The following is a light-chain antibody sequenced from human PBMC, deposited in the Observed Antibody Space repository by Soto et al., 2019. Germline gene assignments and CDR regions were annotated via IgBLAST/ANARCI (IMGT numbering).Light chain of an antibody. CDR2: DVS. CDR1: SSDVGGYNY. CDR3: SSYTSSSTSLYV. Sequence: QSVLTQPASVSGSPGQSITISCTGTSSDVGGYNYVSWYQQHPGKAPKLMIYDVSNRPSGVSNRFSGSKSGNTASLTISGLQAEDEADYYCSSYTSSSTSLYVIGTGTKVTVL. V-gene: IGLV2-14*01. J-gene: IGLJ1*01.